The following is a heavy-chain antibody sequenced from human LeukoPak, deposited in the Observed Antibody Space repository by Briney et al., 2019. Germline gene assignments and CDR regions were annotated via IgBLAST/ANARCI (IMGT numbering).Heavy chain of an antibody. CDR2: IYYSGST. Sequence: SETLSLTCTVSGGSISSYYWSWIRQPPGKGLEWIGYIYYSGSTNYNPSLKSRVTISVDTSKSQFSLKLSSVTAADTAVYYCARKGRITMVRGVIYWFDPWGQGTLVTVSS. D-gene: IGHD3-10*01. CDR1: GGSISSYY. CDR3: ARKGRITMVRGVIYWFDP. J-gene: IGHJ5*02. V-gene: IGHV4-59*12.